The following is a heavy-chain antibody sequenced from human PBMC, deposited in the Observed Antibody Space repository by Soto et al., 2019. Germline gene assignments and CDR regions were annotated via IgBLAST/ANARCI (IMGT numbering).Heavy chain of an antibody. D-gene: IGHD3-3*01. J-gene: IGHJ3*02. CDR2: IKQDGSEK. CDR1: GFTFSSYW. CDR3: ARDSYDFWSGSDAFDI. Sequence: GGSLRLSCAASGFTFSSYWMSWVRQAPGKGLEWVANIKQDGSEKYYVDSVKGRFTISRDNANNSLYLQMNSLRAEDTALYYCARDSYDFWSGSDAFDIWGQGTMVTVSS. V-gene: IGHV3-7*01.